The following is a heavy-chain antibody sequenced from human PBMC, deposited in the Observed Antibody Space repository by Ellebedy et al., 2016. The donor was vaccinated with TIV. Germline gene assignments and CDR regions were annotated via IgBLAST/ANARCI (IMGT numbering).Heavy chain of an antibody. J-gene: IGHJ4*02. Sequence: SVKVSXKASGGTFSSYAISWVRQAPGQGLEWMGGIIPIFGTANYAQKFQGRVTITADESTSTAYMELSSLRSEDTAVYYCARESPLFGELFSSPDYWGQGTLVTVSS. D-gene: IGHD3-10*01. CDR2: IIPIFGTA. CDR3: ARESPLFGELFSSPDY. V-gene: IGHV1-69*13. CDR1: GGTFSSYA.